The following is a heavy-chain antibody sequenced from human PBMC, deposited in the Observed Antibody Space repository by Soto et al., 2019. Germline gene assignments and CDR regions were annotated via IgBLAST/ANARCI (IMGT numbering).Heavy chain of an antibody. CDR1: GYTFTRSG. D-gene: IGHD5-12*01. Sequence: APAKVSCKASGYTFTRSGISWVRQAPGQELEWMGWISTYNGDTNYAQTFQGRVTMTTDTSTSTAYMELRSLRSDDTAVYYCAREGVAPYYYYGMDVWGQGAPVTVSS. CDR3: AREGVAPYYYYGMDV. V-gene: IGHV1-18*01. J-gene: IGHJ6*02. CDR2: ISTYNGDT.